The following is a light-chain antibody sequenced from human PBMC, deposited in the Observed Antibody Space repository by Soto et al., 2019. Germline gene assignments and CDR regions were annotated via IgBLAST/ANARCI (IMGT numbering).Light chain of an antibody. Sequence: DIQMTQSPSSLSASVGDRFTITCRASQTISNYLNWYQQKPGKAPKHLIYAASSLQSGVPSRFSGSGSGTDFTLTISSLQPEDFATYYCQQSYSTWLTFGGGTKGDIK. J-gene: IGKJ4*01. V-gene: IGKV1-39*01. CDR3: QQSYSTWLT. CDR1: QTISNY. CDR2: AAS.